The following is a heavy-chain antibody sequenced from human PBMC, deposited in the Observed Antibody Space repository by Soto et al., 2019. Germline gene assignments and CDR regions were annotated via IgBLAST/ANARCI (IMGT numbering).Heavy chain of an antibody. CDR1: GFTFDDYA. J-gene: IGHJ6*02. CDR2: ISWNSGSI. CDR3: GKDVTMVRGVMGFGMDV. D-gene: IGHD3-10*01. Sequence: EVQLVESGGGLVQPGRSLRLSCAASGFTFDDYAMHWVRQAPGKGLAWVSGISWNSGSIGYADSVKGRFTISRDNAKNSRYLQMNSLRAAYTALYYCGKDVTMVRGVMGFGMDVWGHGTTVTFS. V-gene: IGHV3-9*01.